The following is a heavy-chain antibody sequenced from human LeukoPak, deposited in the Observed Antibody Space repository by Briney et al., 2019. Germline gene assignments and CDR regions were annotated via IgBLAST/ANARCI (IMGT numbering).Heavy chain of an antibody. CDR2: ISSDGNTT. CDR1: GFTFSNYA. V-gene: IGHV3-74*01. D-gene: IGHD3-22*01. CDR3: VRSGYYFDSSGYYMADY. J-gene: IGHJ4*02. Sequence: GGSLRLSCAASGFTFSNYAMSWVRQAPGKGLVWVSRISSDGNTTGYADSVKGRFTISRDNAKNTLFLQMNSLRAEDTAVYYCVRSGYYFDSSGYYMADYWGQGTLVTVSS.